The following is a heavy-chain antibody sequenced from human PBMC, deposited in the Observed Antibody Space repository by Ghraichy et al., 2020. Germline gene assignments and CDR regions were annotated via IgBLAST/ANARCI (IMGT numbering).Heavy chain of an antibody. D-gene: IGHD5-24*01. J-gene: IGHJ4*02. V-gene: IGHV4-59*12. CDR2: IYYSGST. Sequence: SETLSLTCTVSGGSISSYYWSWIRQPPGKGLEWIGYIYYSGSTNYNPSLKSRVTISVDTSKNQFSLKLSSVTAADTAVYYCAVRGRALQLQKKDYWGQGTMVTVSS. CDR3: AVRGRALQLQKKDY. CDR1: GGSISSYY.